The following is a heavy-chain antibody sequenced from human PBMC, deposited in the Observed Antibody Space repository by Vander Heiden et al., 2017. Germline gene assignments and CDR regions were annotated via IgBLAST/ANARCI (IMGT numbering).Heavy chain of an antibody. CDR3: AREYYYDSSGYPRYYFDY. CDR1: VGSISSSNW. V-gene: IGHV4-4*02. Sequence: QVQLQESGPGLVKPSGTLSLTCAVSVGSISSSNWWSWVRQPPGKGLEWIGEIYHSGSTNYNPSLKSRVTISVDKSKNQFSLKLSSVTAADTAVYYCAREYYYDSSGYPRYYFDYWGQGTLVTVSS. J-gene: IGHJ4*02. CDR2: IYHSGST. D-gene: IGHD3-22*01.